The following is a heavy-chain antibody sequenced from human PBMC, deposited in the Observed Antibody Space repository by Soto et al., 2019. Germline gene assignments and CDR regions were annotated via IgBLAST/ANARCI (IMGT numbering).Heavy chain of an antibody. J-gene: IGHJ4*02. Sequence: PGGSLRLSCAASGFNFSTYCMHWVRQAPGKGLEWVAAMSYDGTKEYYVDSVKGRFTISRDNSRNTLFLQLNSLRDEDTAVYYCAKEYGSTWIDHWGQGTLVTVSS. V-gene: IGHV3-30*18. D-gene: IGHD6-13*01. CDR3: AKEYGSTWIDH. CDR2: MSYDGTKE. CDR1: GFNFSTYC.